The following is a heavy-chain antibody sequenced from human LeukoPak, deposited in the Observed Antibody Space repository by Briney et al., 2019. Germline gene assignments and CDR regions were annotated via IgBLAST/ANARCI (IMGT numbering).Heavy chain of an antibody. V-gene: IGHV3-74*01. Sequence: PGGSLRLSCVASGFSLSSYWMHWVRQAPGKGLMWVSRISGDGRTTNYADSAKGRFTISKDDAENTVYLQMNSLRDEDTAVYYCAKDQDFRGQGTLVTVAS. CDR2: ISGDGRTT. CDR1: GFSLSSYW. J-gene: IGHJ4*02. D-gene: IGHD3-3*01. CDR3: AKDQDF.